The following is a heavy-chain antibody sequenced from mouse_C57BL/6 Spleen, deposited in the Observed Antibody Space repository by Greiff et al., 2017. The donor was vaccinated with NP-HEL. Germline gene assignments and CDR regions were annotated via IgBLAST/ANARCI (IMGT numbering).Heavy chain of an antibody. CDR3: ARKEDGYYGYFDV. Sequence: QVQLQQSGPELVKPGASVKISCKASGYAFSSSWMNWVKQRPGKGLEWIGRIYPGDGDTNYNGKFKGKATLTADKSSSTAYMQLSSLTAEDSAVYFCARKEDGYYGYFDVWGTGTTVTVSS. V-gene: IGHV1-82*01. D-gene: IGHD2-3*01. J-gene: IGHJ1*03. CDR2: IYPGDGDT. CDR1: GYAFSSSW.